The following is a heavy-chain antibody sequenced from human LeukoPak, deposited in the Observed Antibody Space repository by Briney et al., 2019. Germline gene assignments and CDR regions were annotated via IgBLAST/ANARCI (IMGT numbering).Heavy chain of an antibody. Sequence: GGSLRLSCAASGFTFSSYWMSWVRQAPGKGLEWVANIKQDGSEKYYVDSVKGRFTISRDNAKNSLYLQMNSLKAEDTAVYYCAGAVGYGDYQIFDYWGQGTLVTVSS. J-gene: IGHJ4*02. D-gene: IGHD4-17*01. CDR3: AGAVGYGDYQIFDY. CDR2: IKQDGSEK. CDR1: GFTFSSYW. V-gene: IGHV3-7*01.